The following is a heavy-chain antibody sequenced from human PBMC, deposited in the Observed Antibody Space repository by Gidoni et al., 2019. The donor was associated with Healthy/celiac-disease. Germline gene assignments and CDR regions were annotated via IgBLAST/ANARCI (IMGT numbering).Heavy chain of an antibody. CDR1: GFPFSSYR. CDR3: AKDGDYYDSSGYSIGEDY. D-gene: IGHD3-22*01. J-gene: IGHJ4*02. Sequence: EVQLLESGGGLVQPGGSLRLSCAASGFPFSSYRMSWVRQAPGKGVGWVSAMRGSGGRSYYADSVKGRFTISRDNSKNTLNLKMNSLRAEDTDVYNCAKDGDYYDSSGYSIGEDYWGQGTLVTVSS. CDR2: MRGSGGRS. V-gene: IGHV3-23*01.